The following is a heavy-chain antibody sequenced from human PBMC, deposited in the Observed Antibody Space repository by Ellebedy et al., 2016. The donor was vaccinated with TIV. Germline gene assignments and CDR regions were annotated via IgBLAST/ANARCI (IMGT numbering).Heavy chain of an antibody. Sequence: MPSETLSLTCTVSGGSISSYYWNWVRQPAGKGLEWIGRIYTSGYTNYNPSLRSRVTISEDTSKSQFSLKLSSVTAADTAVYYCARGGGSGYFDLWGRGTLVTVSS. CDR2: IYTSGYT. V-gene: IGHV4-4*07. D-gene: IGHD3-16*01. CDR1: GGSISSYY. CDR3: ARGGGSGYFDL. J-gene: IGHJ2*01.